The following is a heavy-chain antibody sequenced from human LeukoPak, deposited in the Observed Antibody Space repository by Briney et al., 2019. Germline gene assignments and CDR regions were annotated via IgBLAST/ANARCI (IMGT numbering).Heavy chain of an antibody. J-gene: IGHJ4*02. V-gene: IGHV3-30*03. Sequence: GGSLRLSCAASGFTFSSYGMHWVRQAPGKGLEWVAVISYDGSNKYYADSVKGRFTISRDNSKNTLYLQMNSLRAEDTAVYYCASPRALAAMVTSYFDYWGQGTLVTVSS. CDR3: ASPRALAAMVTSYFDY. CDR2: ISYDGSNK. CDR1: GFTFSSYG. D-gene: IGHD5-18*01.